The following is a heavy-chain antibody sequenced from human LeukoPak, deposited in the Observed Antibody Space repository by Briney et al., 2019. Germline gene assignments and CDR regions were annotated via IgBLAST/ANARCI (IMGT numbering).Heavy chain of an antibody. CDR3: ARDSADCSGGGCYSAEYFQH. CDR2: ISAYNGNT. D-gene: IGHD2-15*01. Sequence: ASVKVSCKASGYTFNNYGISWVRQAPGQGLEWMGRISAYNGNTNYAQKVQDRVTMTTDTSTTTAHMELKSLTPDDTAVYYCARDSADCSGGGCYSAEYFQHWGQGTLVTVSS. J-gene: IGHJ1*01. V-gene: IGHV1-18*01. CDR1: GYTFNNYG.